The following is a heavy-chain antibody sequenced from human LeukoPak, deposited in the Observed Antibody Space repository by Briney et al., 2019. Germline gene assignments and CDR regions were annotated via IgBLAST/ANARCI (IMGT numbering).Heavy chain of an antibody. D-gene: IGHD6-19*01. V-gene: IGHV1-69*13. J-gene: IGHJ4*02. CDR3: ARGGSFAVALDY. Sequence: GASVKVSCKASGGTFSSYAISWVRQAPGQGLEWMGGIIPIFGTANYAQKFQGRVTITADESTSTAYMELSSLRSEDTAVYYCARGGSFAVALDYWGQGTLVTVSS. CDR1: GGTFSSYA. CDR2: IIPIFGTA.